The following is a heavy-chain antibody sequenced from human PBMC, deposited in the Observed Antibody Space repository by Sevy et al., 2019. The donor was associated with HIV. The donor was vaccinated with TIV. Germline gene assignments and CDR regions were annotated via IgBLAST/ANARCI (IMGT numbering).Heavy chain of an antibody. Sequence: GGSLRLSCAASGFTFSGSDMHWVRQASGKGLEWVGRIRSKVNSYATAYAASVKGRFTISRDDSKNTAYLQMNSLKTEDTAVYYCTRDYYDSSGNDAFDIWGRGTMVTVSS. D-gene: IGHD3-22*01. CDR2: IRSKVNSYAT. J-gene: IGHJ3*02. CDR1: GFTFSGSD. CDR3: TRDYYDSSGNDAFDI. V-gene: IGHV3-73*01.